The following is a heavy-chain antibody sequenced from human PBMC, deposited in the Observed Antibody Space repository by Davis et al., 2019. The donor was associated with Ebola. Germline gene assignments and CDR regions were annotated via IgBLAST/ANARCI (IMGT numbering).Heavy chain of an antibody. CDR2: FYYNLAT. CDR3: AREGYRGGGFDY. D-gene: IGHD2-21*01. V-gene: IGHV4-39*07. Sequence: PSETLSLTCTVSGDSISTSDHYWGWIRQPPGKGLEWVGNFYYNLATHYSPSPESRVTISVDTSKNQFSLRLNSVTAADTAIYYCAREGYRGGGFDYWGQGTLVPVSS. CDR1: GDSISTSDHY. J-gene: IGHJ4*02.